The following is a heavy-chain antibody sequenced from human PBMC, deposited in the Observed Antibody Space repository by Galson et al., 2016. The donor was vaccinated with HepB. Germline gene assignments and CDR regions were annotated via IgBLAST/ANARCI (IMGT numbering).Heavy chain of an antibody. CDR2: IWYDGSSK. CDR3: AKVATPNRNYENWFDS. V-gene: IGHV3-33*06. D-gene: IGHD4-11*01. J-gene: IGHJ5*01. CDR1: EFTFSGYA. Sequence: SLRLSCAVSEFTFSGYAMNWVRQAPGKGLEWVAVIWYDGSSKYYIDSVKGRFTISRDNSKNTLNLQMSSLRAEDTAVYYCAKVATPNRNYENWFDSWGQGTLVTVSS.